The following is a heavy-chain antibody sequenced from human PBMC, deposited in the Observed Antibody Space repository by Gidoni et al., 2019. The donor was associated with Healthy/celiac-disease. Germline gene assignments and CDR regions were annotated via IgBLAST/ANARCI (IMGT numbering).Heavy chain of an antibody. CDR3: ARDDSSGYLGY. Sequence: QVQLPQWGAGLLNPSETLSPTCAVYGGSFSGYYWSWIRQPPGKGLEWIGEINHSGSTNDNPSLKSRVTISVDTSKNQFSLKLSSVTAADTAVYYCARDDSSGYLGYWGQGTLVTVSS. D-gene: IGHD3-22*01. V-gene: IGHV4-34*01. CDR2: INHSGST. J-gene: IGHJ4*02. CDR1: GGSFSGYY.